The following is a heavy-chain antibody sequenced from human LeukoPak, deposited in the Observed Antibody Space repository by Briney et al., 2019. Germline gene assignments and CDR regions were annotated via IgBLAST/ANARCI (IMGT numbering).Heavy chain of an antibody. Sequence: GGSLRLSCAASGFTLSTYGMYWVRQAPGKGLEWVAVIWNDGSNKHYADSVKGRFTISRDNSKNTLDLQMNSLRAEDTAVYYCAKDLSSSWFEGLDNWGQGTLVTVSS. V-gene: IGHV3-33*06. D-gene: IGHD6-13*01. J-gene: IGHJ4*02. CDR2: IWNDGSNK. CDR3: AKDLSSSWFEGLDN. CDR1: GFTLSTYG.